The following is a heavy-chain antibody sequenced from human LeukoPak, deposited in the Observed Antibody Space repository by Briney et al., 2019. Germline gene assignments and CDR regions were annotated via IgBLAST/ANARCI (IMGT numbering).Heavy chain of an antibody. J-gene: IGHJ4*02. Sequence: SETLSLTCAVYGGSFSGYYWSWLRQPPGKGLEWIGEINHSGSTNYNPSLKSRVTVSVDTSKNQFSLKLSSVTAADTAVYYCARTTSSGWYELLSFPFDYWGQGTLVTVSS. CDR3: ARTTSSGWYELLSFPFDY. CDR2: INHSGST. D-gene: IGHD6-19*01. CDR1: GGSFSGYY. V-gene: IGHV4-34*01.